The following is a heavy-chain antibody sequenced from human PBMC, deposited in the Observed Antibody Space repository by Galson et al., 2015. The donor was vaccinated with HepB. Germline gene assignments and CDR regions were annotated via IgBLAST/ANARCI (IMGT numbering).Heavy chain of an antibody. J-gene: IGHJ5*02. D-gene: IGHD5-12*01. CDR2: ISGSGDST. CDR1: GFTFSSYA. V-gene: IGHV3-23*01. CDR3: AKGTPRGYSGSDFRPT. Sequence: SLRLSCAASGFTFSSYAMNWVRQGPGKGLEWVSAISGSGDSTYYADSVKGRFTISRDNSKNTLYLQMNSLRAEDTAVYYCAKGTPRGYSGSDFRPTWGPGTLVTVSS.